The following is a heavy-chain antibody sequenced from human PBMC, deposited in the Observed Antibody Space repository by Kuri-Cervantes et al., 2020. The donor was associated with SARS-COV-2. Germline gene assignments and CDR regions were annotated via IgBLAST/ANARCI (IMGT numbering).Heavy chain of an antibody. D-gene: IGHD1-1*01. CDR2: ISYDGSNK. J-gene: IGHJ4*02. Sequence: LSLTCAASGFTFSTYAMHWVRQAPGKRLEWVAIISYDGSNKYFADSVKGRFTISRDNSKNTLYLQMTSLRAADTAMYYCAPSTRDNEYWGQGTLVTVSS. CDR1: GFTFSTYA. CDR3: APSTRDNEY. V-gene: IGHV3-30-3*01.